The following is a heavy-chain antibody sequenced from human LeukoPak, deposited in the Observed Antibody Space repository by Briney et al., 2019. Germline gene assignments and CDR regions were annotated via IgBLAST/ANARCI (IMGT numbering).Heavy chain of an antibody. V-gene: IGHV3-7*01. CDR3: AKQGLVPATAGD. CDR1: GFTFSSYW. D-gene: IGHD2-2*01. CDR2: INKDGSER. Sequence: PGGSLRLSCAASGFTFSSYWMSWVRQAPGKGLEWVANINKDGSERNYVDSVKGRFTISRDNAKNSLYLQMNSLRAEDTAVYYCAKQGLVPATAGDWGQGTLVTVSS. J-gene: IGHJ4*02.